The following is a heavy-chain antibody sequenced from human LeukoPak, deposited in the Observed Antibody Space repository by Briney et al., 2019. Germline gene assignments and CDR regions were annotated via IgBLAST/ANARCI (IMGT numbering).Heavy chain of an antibody. CDR2: INHSGST. V-gene: IGHV4-34*01. CDR3: ARVGDYDFWSGYYKQAFDY. D-gene: IGHD3-3*01. J-gene: IGHJ4*02. Sequence: SETLSLTCAVYGGSFSGYYWSLIRQPPGKGLEWIGEINHSGSTNYNPSLKSRVTISVDTSKNQFSLKLSSVTAADTAVYYCARVGDYDFWSGYYKQAFDYWGQGTLVTVSS. CDR1: GGSFSGYY.